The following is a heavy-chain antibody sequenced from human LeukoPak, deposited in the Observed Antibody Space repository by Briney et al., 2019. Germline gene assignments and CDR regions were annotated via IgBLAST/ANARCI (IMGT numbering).Heavy chain of an antibody. D-gene: IGHD6-19*01. CDR3: ARSSSGWSGYYYYGMDV. J-gene: IGHJ6*02. CDR1: GYSFTSYW. Sequence: GESLKISCKGSGYSFTSYWIGWVRQMPGKGLEWMGIIYPGDSDTRYSPSFRGQVTISADKSLSTAYLQWSSLKASDTAMYYCARSSSGWSGYYYYGMDVWGQGTTVTVSS. V-gene: IGHV5-51*01. CDR2: IYPGDSDT.